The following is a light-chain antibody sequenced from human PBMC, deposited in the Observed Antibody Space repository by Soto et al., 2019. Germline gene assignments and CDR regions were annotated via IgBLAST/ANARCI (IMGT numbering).Light chain of an antibody. V-gene: IGKV3-15*01. CDR3: QQRSNWPPFT. J-gene: IGKJ5*01. Sequence: EIVMTQSPATLSVSPGERATLSCMSSQSVSSNLAWYQQKPGQAPRLLTYGASTRATGIPARFSGSGSGTDFTLTISSLEPEDFAVYYCQQRSNWPPFTFGQGTRLEIK. CDR1: QSVSSN. CDR2: GAS.